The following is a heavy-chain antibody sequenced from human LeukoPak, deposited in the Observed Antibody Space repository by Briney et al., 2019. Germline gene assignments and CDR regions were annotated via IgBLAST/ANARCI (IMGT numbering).Heavy chain of an antibody. CDR2: ISWNSGSI. D-gene: IGHD6-6*01. J-gene: IGHJ4*02. V-gene: IGHV3-9*01. CDR3: AKTYPEYSSSSHHFDY. Sequence: GGSLRLSCAASGFTFDDYAMHWVRQAPGKGLEWVSGISWNSGSIGYADSVKGRFTISRDNAKNSLYLQMNSLRAEDTALYYCAKTYPEYSSSSHHFDYWGQGTPVTVSS. CDR1: GFTFDDYA.